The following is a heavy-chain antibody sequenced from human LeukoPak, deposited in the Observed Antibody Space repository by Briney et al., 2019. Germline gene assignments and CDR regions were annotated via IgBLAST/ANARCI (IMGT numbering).Heavy chain of an antibody. V-gene: IGHV4-59*01. CDR3: AGHRPVLNWFDP. J-gene: IGHJ5*02. Sequence: SETLSLTCTVSGGSISSYYWNWIRQSPGKGLEWIGYVLYSGSGDYNPSLKSRVTISVDTSKNQFSLKLSSVTAADTAVYYCAGHRPVLNWFDPWGQGTLVTVSS. CDR2: VLYSGSG. D-gene: IGHD3-10*02. CDR1: GGSISSYY.